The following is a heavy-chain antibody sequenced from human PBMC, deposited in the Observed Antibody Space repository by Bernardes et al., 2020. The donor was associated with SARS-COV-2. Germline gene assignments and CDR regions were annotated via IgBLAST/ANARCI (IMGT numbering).Heavy chain of an antibody. D-gene: IGHD1-26*01. J-gene: IGHJ4*02. V-gene: IGHV4-59*01. CDR2: INYLGST. CDR3: AREWSSFEY. CDR1: VGSIGSYY. Sequence: DALSLTCTVSVGSIGSYYWSWIRQSPGKGLEWIAYINYLGSTSYNPPLKSRVTISVDTSKNQFSLRLSSVTAADTAVYYSAREWSSFEYWGQGTLVTVSS.